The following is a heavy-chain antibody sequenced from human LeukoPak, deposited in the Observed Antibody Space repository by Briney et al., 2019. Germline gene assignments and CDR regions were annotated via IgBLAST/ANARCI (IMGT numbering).Heavy chain of an antibody. CDR1: GYTFTTYY. Sequence: ASVKVSCKASGYTFTTYYMHWVRQAPGQGLEWMGWINPNSGGTNYAQKFQGRVTTTRDTSISTAYMELSRLRSDDTAVYYCARTLIGYDSSGSGYWSQGTLVTVSS. D-gene: IGHD3-22*01. CDR2: INPNSGGT. J-gene: IGHJ4*02. CDR3: ARTLIGYDSSGSGY. V-gene: IGHV1-2*02.